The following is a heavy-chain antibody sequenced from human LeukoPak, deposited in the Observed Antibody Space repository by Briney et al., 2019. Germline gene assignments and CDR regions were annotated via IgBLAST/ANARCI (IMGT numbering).Heavy chain of an antibody. CDR3: AKAEDIVVVVAATPPIYFDY. V-gene: IGHV3-23*01. CDR2: ISGSGGST. CDR1: GFTFSSYA. Sequence: GGSLRLSCGASGFTFSSYAMSWVRQAPGKGLEWVSAISGSGGSTYYADSVKGRFTISRDNSKNTMYLQMNSLRAEDTAVYYCAKAEDIVVVVAATPPIYFDYWGQGTLVTVSS. D-gene: IGHD2-15*01. J-gene: IGHJ4*02.